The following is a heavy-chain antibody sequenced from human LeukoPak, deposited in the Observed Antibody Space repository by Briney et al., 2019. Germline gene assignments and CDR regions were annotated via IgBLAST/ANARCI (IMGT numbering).Heavy chain of an antibody. CDR2: IKQDGRDE. CDR1: GFTFSNFW. J-gene: IGHJ4*02. D-gene: IGHD3/OR15-3a*01. V-gene: IGHV3-7*03. CDR3: TGGTGWDLRY. Sequence: GGSLRLSCLASGFTFSNFWMHWVRQAPGKGVEWVANIKQDGRDENYVDSVKGRFTISRDNAKSSLYLQMSSLGADDTAVYYCTGGTGWDLRYWGQGTLVTVSS.